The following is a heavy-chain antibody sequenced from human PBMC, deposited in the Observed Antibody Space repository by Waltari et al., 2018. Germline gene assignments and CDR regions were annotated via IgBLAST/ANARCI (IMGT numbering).Heavy chain of an antibody. Sequence: AVYGFTLSNYWMTWVRQTPGKGLEWVSNIKGDGSKEYMVDSVKGRFTISRDNAKNSVFLQMNSLRVEDTAVYYCARDRNYYDNTYYYDVFDIWGQGTMVTVSS. D-gene: IGHD3-16*01. V-gene: IGHV3-7*03. CDR3: ARDRNYYDNTYYYDVFDI. CDR1: GFTLSNYW. J-gene: IGHJ3*02. CDR2: IKGDGSKE.